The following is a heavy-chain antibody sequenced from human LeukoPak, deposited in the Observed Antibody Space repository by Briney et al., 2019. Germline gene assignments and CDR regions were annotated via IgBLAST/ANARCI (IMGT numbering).Heavy chain of an antibody. Sequence: PGGSLRLSCAASGFTFSSYEMNWVRQAPGKGLEWVSYISSGGSTIYHADSVKGRFTISRDNAKNSLYLQMNSLRAEDTAVYYCGGVGIHLLGAFDIWGQGTMVTVSS. CDR2: ISSGGSTI. CDR3: GGVGIHLLGAFDI. D-gene: IGHD5-18*01. V-gene: IGHV3-48*03. CDR1: GFTFSSYE. J-gene: IGHJ3*02.